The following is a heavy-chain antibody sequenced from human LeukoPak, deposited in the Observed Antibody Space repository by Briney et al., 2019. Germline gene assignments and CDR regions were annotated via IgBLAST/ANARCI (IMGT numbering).Heavy chain of an antibody. D-gene: IGHD2-15*01. CDR1: SVSISSYY. Sequence: SETLSLTCTVSSVSISSYYWSWFRQPPGKGLEWIGYIYKSGSTNYSPSLKSRVTISLDTSKNQFSLKLSSVTAADTAVYYCAKEVRGQFCSGGTCPLYYYYYIDVWGQGTMVTVSS. CDR2: IYKSGST. CDR3: AKEVRGQFCSGGTCPLYYYYYIDV. J-gene: IGHJ6*03. V-gene: IGHV4-59*01.